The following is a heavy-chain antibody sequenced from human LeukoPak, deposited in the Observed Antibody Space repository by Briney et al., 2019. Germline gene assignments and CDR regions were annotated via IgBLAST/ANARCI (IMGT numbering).Heavy chain of an antibody. CDR2: IYSGGST. V-gene: IGHV3-66*01. CDR3: ARAGIAVAGKGLDY. Sequence: GGSLRLSCAASGFTVSSNYMSWVRQASGKGLEWVSVIYSGGSTYYADSVKGRFTISRDNSKNTLYLQMNSLRAEDTAVYYCARAGIAVAGKGLDYWGQGTLVTVSS. D-gene: IGHD6-19*01. J-gene: IGHJ4*02. CDR1: GFTVSSNY.